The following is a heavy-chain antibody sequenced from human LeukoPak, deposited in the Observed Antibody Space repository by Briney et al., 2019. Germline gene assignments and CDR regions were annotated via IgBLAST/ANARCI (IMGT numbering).Heavy chain of an antibody. CDR2: IREDGSNK. V-gene: IGHV3-30*02. Sequence: PGGSLRLSWAASGFTVISYGMHCGRQAPGKGLEWVAFIREDGSNKYYADSVKGRFTISRDNAKNSLYLQMNSLRVEDTATYYCANVAHYYYGSESYYSFEHWGQGTPVTASS. D-gene: IGHD3-10*01. J-gene: IGHJ4*02. CDR3: ANVAHYYYGSESYYSFEH. CDR1: GFTVISYG.